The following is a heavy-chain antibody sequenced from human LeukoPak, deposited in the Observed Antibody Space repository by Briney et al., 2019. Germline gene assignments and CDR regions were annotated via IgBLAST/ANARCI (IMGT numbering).Heavy chain of an antibody. CDR3: ARDGAVVNFDY. D-gene: IGHD3-22*01. V-gene: IGHV3-11*04. CDR1: GFTFSDYY. CDR2: ISSSGSTI. J-gene: IGHJ4*02. Sequence: GGSLRLSCAASGFTFSDYYMSWIRQAPGKGLEWVSYISSSGSTIYYADSVKGRFTISRDNAKNALYLQMNSRRAEDTAVYYCARDGAVVNFDYWGQGTLVTVSS.